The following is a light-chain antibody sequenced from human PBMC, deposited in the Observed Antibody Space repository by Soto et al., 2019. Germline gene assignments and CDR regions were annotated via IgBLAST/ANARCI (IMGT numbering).Light chain of an antibody. CDR2: DAS. CDR3: QQYNTYSQT. V-gene: IGKV1-5*01. CDR1: QSISGW. J-gene: IGKJ1*01. Sequence: IQMTQSPPTLSASVGDRVTITCRASQSISGWLAWYQQKPGKAPKLLIYDASNLEGGVPSRFSGTGSGTEFTLTISSLQPEDFATYYCQQYNTYSQTFGQGTKVDIK.